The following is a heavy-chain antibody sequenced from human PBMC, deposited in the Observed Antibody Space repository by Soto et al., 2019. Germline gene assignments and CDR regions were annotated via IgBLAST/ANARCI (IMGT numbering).Heavy chain of an antibody. CDR3: ARDRAWSSSYPSWFDP. D-gene: IGHD6-13*01. J-gene: IGHJ5*02. CDR1: GYTFTGYY. CDR2: INPNSGGT. Sequence: GASVKVSCKASGYTFTGYYMHWVRQAPGQGLEWMGWINPNSGGTNYAQKFRGRVTMTRDTSIGTAYMELSRLRSDDTAVYYCARDRAWSSSYPSWFDPWGQGTLVTVSS. V-gene: IGHV1-2*02.